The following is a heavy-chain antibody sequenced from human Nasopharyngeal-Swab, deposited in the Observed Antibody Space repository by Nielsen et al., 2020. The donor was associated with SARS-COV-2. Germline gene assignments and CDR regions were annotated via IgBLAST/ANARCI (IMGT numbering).Heavy chain of an antibody. CDR3: VRDNYGVDY. J-gene: IGHJ4*02. CDR1: GFTFRTYW. Sequence: GGSLRLSGAGSGFTFRTYWRQWVRQAPGKGLEWISEIHGDGRNTNYADSVKGRFTISRDNAKSTLYLQMNSLRVEDTAVYYCVRDNYGVDYWGQGTLVTVSS. V-gene: IGHV3-74*01. D-gene: IGHD3-10*01. CDR2: IHGDGRNT.